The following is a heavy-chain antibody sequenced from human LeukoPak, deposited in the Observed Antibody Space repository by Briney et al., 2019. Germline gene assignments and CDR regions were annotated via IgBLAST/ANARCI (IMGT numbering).Heavy chain of an antibody. Sequence: PGGSLRLSCAASGFTFSSYDMHWVRQAPGKGLEWVAVISYDGRNKYYADSVKGRFTISRDNAKNSLYLQMNSLRAEDTAVYYCARGMEYCSSTSCYTDGMDVWGQGTTVTVSS. CDR1: GFTFSSYD. CDR3: ARGMEYCSSTSCYTDGMDV. V-gene: IGHV3-30*03. D-gene: IGHD2-2*02. CDR2: ISYDGRNK. J-gene: IGHJ6*02.